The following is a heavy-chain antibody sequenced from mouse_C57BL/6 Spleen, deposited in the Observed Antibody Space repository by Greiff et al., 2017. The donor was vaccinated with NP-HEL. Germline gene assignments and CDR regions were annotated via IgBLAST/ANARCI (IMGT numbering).Heavy chain of an antibody. CDR1: GYTFTDYE. J-gene: IGHJ2*01. V-gene: IGHV1-15*01. D-gene: IGHD2-4*01. CDR2: IDPETGGT. CDR3: TRGSRYDYDGGYYFDY. Sequence: QVQLQQSGAELVRPGASVTLSCKASGYTFTDYEMHWVKQTPVHGLEWIGAIDPETGGTAYNQKFKGKAILTADKSSSTAYMELRSLTSEDSAVYYWTRGSRYDYDGGYYFDYWGKGTTLTVSS.